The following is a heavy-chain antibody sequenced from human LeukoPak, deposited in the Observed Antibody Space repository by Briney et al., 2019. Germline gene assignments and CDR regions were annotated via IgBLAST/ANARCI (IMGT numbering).Heavy chain of an antibody. Sequence: PGGSLRLSCAASGFTVSSNYMIWVRQAPGKGLEWVSVIYSGGSTYNADSVKGRFTISRDNSKNTVYLQMNSLRAEDTAVYYCASPAVWGELSLRYWGQGTLVSVSS. J-gene: IGHJ4*02. CDR3: ASPAVWGELSLRY. V-gene: IGHV3-53*01. CDR2: IYSGGST. D-gene: IGHD3-16*02. CDR1: GFTVSSNY.